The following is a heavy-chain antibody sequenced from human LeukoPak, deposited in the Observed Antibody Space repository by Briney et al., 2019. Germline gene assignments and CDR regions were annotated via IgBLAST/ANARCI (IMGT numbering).Heavy chain of an antibody. Sequence: GGSLRLSCAASGFTFSDFWLSWVRQAPGKGLEWVANMNRDGSEKNYVDSMKGRITISSDNAKNSLYLQMNSLRVEDTAVYYCARDGGIIRFGGQDVWGQGTTVTVS. CDR3: ARDGGIIRFGGQDV. J-gene: IGHJ6*02. D-gene: IGHD3-16*01. V-gene: IGHV3-7*01. CDR1: GFTFSDFW. CDR2: MNRDGSEK.